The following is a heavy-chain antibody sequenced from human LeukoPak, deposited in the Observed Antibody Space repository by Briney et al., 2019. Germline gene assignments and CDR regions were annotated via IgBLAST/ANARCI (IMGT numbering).Heavy chain of an antibody. V-gene: IGHV3-30*04. D-gene: IGHD3-22*01. J-gene: IGHJ4*02. CDR1: GFTFSSYA. CDR2: ISYDGSNK. CDR3: AKDLTMIVVVTTTSRGDY. Sequence: GGSLRLSCAASGFTFSSYAMHWVRQAPGKGLEWVAVISYDGSNKYYADSVKGRFTISRDNSKNTLYLQMNSLRAEDTAVYYCAKDLTMIVVVTTTSRGDYWGQGTLVTVSS.